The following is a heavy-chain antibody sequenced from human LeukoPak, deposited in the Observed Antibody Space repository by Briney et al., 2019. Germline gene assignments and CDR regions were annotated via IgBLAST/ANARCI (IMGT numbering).Heavy chain of an antibody. D-gene: IGHD2-8*02. J-gene: IGHJ6*03. Sequence: SETLSLTCTVFGDSISTFYWSWIRQPAGKRLEWSGRIYTSGSTNYNPSLRSRITMSVDTSKNQFYLKVSSVTAADTAVYYCARETTGLSLYYYYYMDVWGTGTTVAISS. CDR3: ARETTGLSLYYYYYMDV. CDR1: GDSISTFY. CDR2: IYTSGST. V-gene: IGHV4-4*07.